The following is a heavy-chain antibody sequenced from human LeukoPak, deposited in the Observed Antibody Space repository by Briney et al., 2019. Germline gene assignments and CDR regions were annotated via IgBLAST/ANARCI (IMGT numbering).Heavy chain of an antibody. CDR3: ARPGYCSGDTCYVAFDI. CDR2: ISSSGSTM. D-gene: IGHD2-15*01. Sequence: PTGGSLRLSCAASGFTFSNYEMNWVRQAPGKGLEWVSFISSSGSTMYYADSLEGRFTISRDNAKNSLYLQMNSLRAEDTAVYYCARPGYCSGDTCYVAFDIWGQGTMVTVSS. CDR1: GFTFSNYE. J-gene: IGHJ3*02. V-gene: IGHV3-48*03.